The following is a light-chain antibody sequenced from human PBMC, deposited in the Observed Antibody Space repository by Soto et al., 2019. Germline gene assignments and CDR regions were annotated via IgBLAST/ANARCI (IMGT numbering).Light chain of an antibody. V-gene: IGLV2-14*02. CDR3: SSYTNTSTQV. Sequence: QSALTQPASVSGSPGQSITISCTGTSSDVGAYNLVSWCQQHPGRAPKLFIFDVSDRPSGVSDRFSGSKSGNTASLTISGLQAEDEASYYCSSYTNTSTQVFGGGTKLTVL. CDR1: SSDVGAYNL. J-gene: IGLJ3*02. CDR2: DVS.